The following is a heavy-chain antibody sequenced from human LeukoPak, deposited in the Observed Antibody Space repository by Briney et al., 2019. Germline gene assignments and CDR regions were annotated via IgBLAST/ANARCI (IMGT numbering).Heavy chain of an antibody. Sequence: PGGSLRLSCEVSGFDFSTYSMNWVRQAPGEGLEWVSSISGSSSYKFYADSVKGRFTISRDNAKNSLYLQMNSLRAEYTAVYYCARAGSHRNSGYDYWGQGTLVTVSS. CDR2: ISGSSSYK. V-gene: IGHV3-21*01. CDR3: ARAGSHRNSGYDY. J-gene: IGHJ4*02. CDR1: GFDFSTYS. D-gene: IGHD5-12*01.